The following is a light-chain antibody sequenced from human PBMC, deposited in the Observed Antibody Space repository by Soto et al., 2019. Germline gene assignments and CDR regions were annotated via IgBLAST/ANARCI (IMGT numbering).Light chain of an antibody. CDR1: QSVYSN. CDR2: ESS. J-gene: IGKJ4*01. Sequence: EIVMTQSPATPSLSPGERATLSCRASQSVYSNLAWYQQKPGQTPRLLIYESSTRATGIPARFSGGGSGTEFTLTISSLQSEDFADYFCQQYQSWPLTFGGGTKVEIK. CDR3: QQYQSWPLT. V-gene: IGKV3-15*01.